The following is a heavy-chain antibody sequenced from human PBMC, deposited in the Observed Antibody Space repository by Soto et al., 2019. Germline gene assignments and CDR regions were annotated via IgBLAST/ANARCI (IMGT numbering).Heavy chain of an antibody. V-gene: IGHV4-39*01. J-gene: IGHJ4*02. CDR2: IYYTGTT. CDR3: PPWGTDY. Sequence: QLQLQESGPGLVKPSETLSLTCTVSGASISGSSYYWGWVRQPPGKGLEWVGSIYYTGTTYYSPSLKSRVTISVDTSKTQFSLKVSSVTAADTAVYFCPPWGTDYWGQGTLVTVSS. D-gene: IGHD7-27*01. CDR1: GASISGSSYY.